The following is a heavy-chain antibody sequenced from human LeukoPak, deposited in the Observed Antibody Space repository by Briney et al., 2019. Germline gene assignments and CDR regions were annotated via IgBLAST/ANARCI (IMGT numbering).Heavy chain of an antibody. CDR3: ARDEGTYGMDV. J-gene: IGHJ6*02. D-gene: IGHD1-1*01. V-gene: IGHV3-74*01. Sequence: GGSLRLSCAASGFTFSSYRMHWVRQAPGKGLVWVSLIKTDGGGTSYADSVKGRFTISRDNAKNTLYLLMNSLRAEDTAVYYCARDEGTYGMDVWGQGTTVTVSS. CDR2: IKTDGGGT. CDR1: GFTFSSYR.